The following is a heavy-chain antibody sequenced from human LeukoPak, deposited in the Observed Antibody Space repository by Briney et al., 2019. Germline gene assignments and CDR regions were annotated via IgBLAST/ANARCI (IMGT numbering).Heavy chain of an antibody. CDR2: ISYDGSNK. J-gene: IGHJ4*02. D-gene: IGHD5-24*01. V-gene: IGHV3-30-3*01. Sequence: GGSLRLSCAASGFTFSSYAMHWVRQAPGKGLEWVAVISYDGSNKYYADSVKGRFTISRDNSKNTLYLQMNSLRAEDTAVYYCARDGGRDGYKWHDYWGQGTLVTVS. CDR3: ARDGGRDGYKWHDY. CDR1: GFTFSSYA.